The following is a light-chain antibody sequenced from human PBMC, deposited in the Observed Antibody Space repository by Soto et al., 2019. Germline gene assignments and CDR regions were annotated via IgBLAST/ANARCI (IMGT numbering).Light chain of an antibody. V-gene: IGKV3-20*01. Sequence: IVLTQSPGTLSLSPGERATLSCRASQSVSSSYLAWYQKKPGQAPRLLIYGASSRATGIPDRFSGSGSGTDFTLTISRLDPEDFAVYYCQQYGSSPPLYTFGQGTKLEIK. J-gene: IGKJ2*01. CDR2: GAS. CDR1: QSVSSSY. CDR3: QQYGSSPPLYT.